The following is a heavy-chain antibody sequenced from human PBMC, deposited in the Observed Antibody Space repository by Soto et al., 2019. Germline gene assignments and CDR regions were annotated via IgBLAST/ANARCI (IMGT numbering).Heavy chain of an antibody. V-gene: IGHV4-34*01. CDR1: GGSFSGYY. CDR3: ARGRRGEHYYGSGSYQDYYYYYGMDV. D-gene: IGHD3-10*01. Sequence: SETLSLTCAVYGGSFSGYYWSWIRQPPGKGLEWIGEINHSGSTNYNPSLKSRVTISVDTSKNQFSLKLSSVTAADTAVYYCARGRRGEHYYGSGSYQDYYYYYGMDVWGQGTTVTVSS. J-gene: IGHJ6*02. CDR2: INHSGST.